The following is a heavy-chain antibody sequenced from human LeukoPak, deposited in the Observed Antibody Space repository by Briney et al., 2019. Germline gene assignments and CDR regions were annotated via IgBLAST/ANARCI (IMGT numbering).Heavy chain of an antibody. V-gene: IGHV1-18*01. CDR1: GYTFTSYG. CDR3: ARDSPPTMVREVIKGRYGMDV. J-gene: IGHJ6*02. CDR2: ISAYNGNT. Sequence: ASVKVTCKASGYTFTSYGISWVRHAPGPGLEWMGWISAYNGNTNYAQKLQGRVTMTTDTSTSTAYMELRSLRSDDTAVYYCARDSPPTMVREVIKGRYGMDVWGQGTTVTVSS. D-gene: IGHD3-10*01.